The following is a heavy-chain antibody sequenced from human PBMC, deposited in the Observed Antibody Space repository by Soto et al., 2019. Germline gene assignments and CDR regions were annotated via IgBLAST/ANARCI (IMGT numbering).Heavy chain of an antibody. D-gene: IGHD3-3*01. CDR3: ARTYYDFWSGYYGFDY. J-gene: IGHJ4*02. V-gene: IGHV2-26*01. CDR2: IFSNDEK. Sequence: QVTLKESGPVLVKPTETLTLTCTVSGFSLSNARMGVSWIRQPPGKALEWLAYIFSNDEKSYSTSLKSRLTISKDTSKSQVVLTMTNMDPVDTATYYCARTYYDFWSGYYGFDYWGQGTLVTVSS. CDR1: GFSLSNARMG.